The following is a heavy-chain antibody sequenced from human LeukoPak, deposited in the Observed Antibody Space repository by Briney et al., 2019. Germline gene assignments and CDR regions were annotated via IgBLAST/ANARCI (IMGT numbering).Heavy chain of an antibody. CDR1: GGSFSGYY. V-gene: IGHV4-34*01. J-gene: IGHJ4*02. CDR3: ARVTITIFGVIYDY. D-gene: IGHD3-3*01. CDR2: INHSGST. Sequence: TSETLSLTXAVYGGSFSGYYWSWIRQPPGKGLEWIGEINHSGSTNYNPSLKSRVTISVDTSKNQFSLKLSSVTAADTAVYYCARVTITIFGVIYDYWGQGTLVTVSS.